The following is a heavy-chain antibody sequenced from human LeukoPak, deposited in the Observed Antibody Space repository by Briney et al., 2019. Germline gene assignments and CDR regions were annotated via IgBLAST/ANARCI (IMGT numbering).Heavy chain of an antibody. CDR1: GFTFNSYS. J-gene: IGHJ4*02. D-gene: IGHD5-18*01. V-gene: IGHV3-21*04. Sequence: GGPLRLSCAASGFTFNSYSMNWVRQAPGKGLEWVSSISSSSSYIYYADSVKGRFTISRDNAKNSLYLQMNSLRAEDTAVYYCARAVSLGYPKYYFDSWGQGTLVTVSS. CDR2: ISSSSSYI. CDR3: ARAVSLGYPKYYFDS.